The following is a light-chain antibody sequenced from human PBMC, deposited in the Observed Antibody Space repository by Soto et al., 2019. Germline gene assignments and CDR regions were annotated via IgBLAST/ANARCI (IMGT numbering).Light chain of an antibody. CDR3: RSYTSSSTLV. CDR1: SSDVGGYNY. V-gene: IGLV2-14*01. CDR2: DVS. Sequence: QSALTQPASVSGSPGQSITISCTGTSSDVGGYNYVSWYQQHPGKAPKLMIYDVSNRPSGVSNRFSGSKSGNTASLTISGLQAEDEAAYYCRSYTSSSTLVFGGGTKLTVL. J-gene: IGLJ2*01.